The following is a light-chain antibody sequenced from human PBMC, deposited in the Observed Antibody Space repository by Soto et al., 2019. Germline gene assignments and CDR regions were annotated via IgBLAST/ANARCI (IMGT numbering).Light chain of an antibody. CDR1: QSVSSSY. J-gene: IGKJ2*01. CDR2: GAS. Sequence: EIVLTQSPGTPSLSPGERATLSCRASQSVSSSYLAWYQQKPGQAPRLLIYGASSRATGIPDRFSGSGSGTDFTHTISRLEPEDFAVYYCQQYGSSPRTFGQGTKLEIK. CDR3: QQYGSSPRT. V-gene: IGKV3-20*01.